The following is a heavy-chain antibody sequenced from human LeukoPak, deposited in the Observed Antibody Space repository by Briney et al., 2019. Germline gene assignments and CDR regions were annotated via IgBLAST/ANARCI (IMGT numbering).Heavy chain of an antibody. D-gene: IGHD3-10*01. V-gene: IGHV3-15*01. CDR2: IKSKTDGGTT. Sequence: GGSLRLSCAVSGFTFSNAWMSWVRQAPGKGLEWVGRIKSKTDGGTTDYAAPVKGRFTISRDDSKNTLYLQMNSLKTEDTAVYYCTYTMVRGVIVYWGQGTLVTVSS. J-gene: IGHJ4*02. CDR1: GFTFSNAW. CDR3: TYTMVRGVIVY.